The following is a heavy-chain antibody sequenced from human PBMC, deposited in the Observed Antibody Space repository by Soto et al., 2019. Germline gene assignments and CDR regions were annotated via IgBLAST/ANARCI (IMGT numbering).Heavy chain of an antibody. CDR2: ISAYNGNT. V-gene: IGHV1-18*01. Sequence: ASVKVSCKASGYTFTSYGISWVRQAPGQGLEWMGWISAYNGNTNYAQKLQGRVTMTTDTSTSTAYMELRSLRSDDTAVYYCAMLGGYCSSTSCQNWFDPCGQGTLVTVSS. CDR1: GYTFTSYG. J-gene: IGHJ5*02. D-gene: IGHD2-2*01. CDR3: AMLGGYCSSTSCQNWFDP.